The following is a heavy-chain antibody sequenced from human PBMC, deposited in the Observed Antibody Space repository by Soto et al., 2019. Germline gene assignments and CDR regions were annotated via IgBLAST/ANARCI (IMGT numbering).Heavy chain of an antibody. Sequence: SDTLSLTCRVSGGSISSYYWSWIRQPPGKGLEWIGYIYYSGSTNYNPSLKSRVTISVDTSKNQFSLKLSSVTAADTAVYYCARDLGAAVIDYWGQGTLVTVSS. V-gene: IGHV4-59*01. D-gene: IGHD6-13*01. J-gene: IGHJ4*02. CDR1: GGSISSYY. CDR2: IYYSGST. CDR3: ARDLGAAVIDY.